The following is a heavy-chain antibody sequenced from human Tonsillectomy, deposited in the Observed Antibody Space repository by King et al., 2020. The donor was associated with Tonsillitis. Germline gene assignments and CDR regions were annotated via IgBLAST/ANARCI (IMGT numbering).Heavy chain of an antibody. J-gene: IGHJ5*02. CDR1: GFSLSTSGMC. Sequence: VTLKESGPALVKPTQTLTLTCTFSGFSLSTSGMCVSWIRQPPGKALEWLALIDWDDGKYYSTSLKTRLTISKDTSKNQVVLTMTNMDPVDTATYYCARMMAGMGWFDPWGQGTLVTVSS. D-gene: IGHD5-24*01. CDR2: IDWDDGK. CDR3: ARMMAGMGWFDP. V-gene: IGHV2-70*01.